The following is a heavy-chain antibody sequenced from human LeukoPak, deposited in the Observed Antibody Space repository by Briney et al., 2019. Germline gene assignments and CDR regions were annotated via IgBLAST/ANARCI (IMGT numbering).Heavy chain of an antibody. CDR3: ARGSTGEYYYYYYMDV. CDR1: GFTFNSYA. V-gene: IGHV3-33*01. J-gene: IGHJ6*03. D-gene: IGHD7-27*01. Sequence: GGSLRLYCAASGFTFNSYAMHWVRQAPGKGLEWVAVIWYDGSNKYYPDSVKGRFTVSRDDSKNTLYLQMNSLRAEDTAVYYCARGSTGEYYYYYYMDVWGKGTTVTVSS. CDR2: IWYDGSNK.